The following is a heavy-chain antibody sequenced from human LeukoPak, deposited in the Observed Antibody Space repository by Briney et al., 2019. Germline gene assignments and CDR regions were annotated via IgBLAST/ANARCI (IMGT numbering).Heavy chain of an antibody. J-gene: IGHJ5*02. CDR2: IYPRDGST. CDR1: GYTFTNNY. CDR3: ARSDNMERTRTLWFGESFNWFDP. Sequence: VASVKVSCTASGYTFTNNYLHWVRQAPGQGLEWMGMIYPRDGSTSYAQNFQGRVTMARDTSTSTVYMELSSLRSEDTAVYYCARSDNMERTRTLWFGESFNWFDPWGQGTLVTVSS. V-gene: IGHV1-46*01. D-gene: IGHD3-10*01.